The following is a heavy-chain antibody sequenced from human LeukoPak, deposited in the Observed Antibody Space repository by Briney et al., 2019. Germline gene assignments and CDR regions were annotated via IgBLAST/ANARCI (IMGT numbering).Heavy chain of an antibody. CDR2: IYYSGST. CDR1: GGSISSYY. D-gene: IGHD2-21*02. V-gene: IGHV4-59*08. J-gene: IGHJ4*02. Sequence: SETLSLTCTVSGGSISSYYWSWIRQPPGKGLEWIGYIYYSGSTNYNPSLKSRVTISVDTSKNQFSLKLSSVTAADTAVYYCARLVPGSFDYWGQGTLVTVSS. CDR3: ARLVPGSFDY.